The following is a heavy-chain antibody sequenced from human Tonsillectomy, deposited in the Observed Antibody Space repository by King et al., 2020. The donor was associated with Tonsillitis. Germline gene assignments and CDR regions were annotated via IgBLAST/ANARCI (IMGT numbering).Heavy chain of an antibody. J-gene: IGHJ4*02. CDR2: ISSNVYSA. CDR1: GFTFSDYA. Sequence: VQLVESGGGLVQPGGSLRLSCSASGFTFSDYAMHWVRQAPGKGLEYVSAISSNVYSAYYADSVKGRFTISRDNSKNTLYLQMNSLRAEDSAVYYCVKDRHYFDSSGYLEYWGQGTLATVSS. CDR3: VKDRHYFDSSGYLEY. D-gene: IGHD3-22*01. V-gene: IGHV3-64D*06.